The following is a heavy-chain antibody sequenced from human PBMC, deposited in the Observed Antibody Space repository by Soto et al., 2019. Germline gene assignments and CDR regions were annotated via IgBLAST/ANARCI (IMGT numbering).Heavy chain of an antibody. J-gene: IGHJ4*02. CDR2: IFPGDSDT. D-gene: IGHD4-17*01. Sequence: GESLKISCKASGYGFTTYWIGWVRQMPGKGLEWMGIIFPGDSDTRYSPSFQGQVTISADKSITTAYLQWSSLKASDTAIYYCARHYAFEYWGQGTLVTVSS. V-gene: IGHV5-51*01. CDR1: GYGFTTYW. CDR3: ARHYAFEY.